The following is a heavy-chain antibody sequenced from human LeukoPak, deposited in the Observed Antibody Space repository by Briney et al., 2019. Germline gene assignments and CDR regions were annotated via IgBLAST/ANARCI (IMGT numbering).Heavy chain of an antibody. Sequence: GGSLRLSCAASAFTFSGSAMHWVRQASGKGLEWVGRIRSKANSYATAYAASVKGRFTISRDDSKNTAYLQMNSLKTEDTAVYYCTRPGYGDYYYYYYMDVWGKGTTVTVSS. CDR3: TRPGYGDYYYYYYMDV. CDR2: IRSKANSYAT. J-gene: IGHJ6*03. CDR1: AFTFSGSA. D-gene: IGHD4-17*01. V-gene: IGHV3-73*01.